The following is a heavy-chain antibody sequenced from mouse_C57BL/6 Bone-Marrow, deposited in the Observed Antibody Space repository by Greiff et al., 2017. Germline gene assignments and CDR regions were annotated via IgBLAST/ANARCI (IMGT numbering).Heavy chain of an antibody. CDR1: GFTFSSYG. D-gene: IGHD1-1*01. CDR3: ARPHTTIVADAMDY. CDR2: ISSGGSYT. V-gene: IGHV5-6*01. J-gene: IGHJ4*01. Sequence: EVKLVESGGDLVKPGGSLKLSCAASGFTFSSYGMSWVRQTPDKRLEWVATISSGGSYTYYPDSVKGRFTISRDNAKNTLYLQMSSLKSEDTSMDYCARPHTTIVADAMDYGGQGTSVTVSS.